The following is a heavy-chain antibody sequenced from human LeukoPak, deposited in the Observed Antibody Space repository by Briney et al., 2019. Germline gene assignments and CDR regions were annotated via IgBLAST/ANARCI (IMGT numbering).Heavy chain of an antibody. CDR1: GFTFSSYG. CDR3: VTGYDFWSGSFDY. Sequence: GGSLRLSCAASGFTFSSYGMHWVRQAPGKGLEWAAFIRYDGSNKYYADSVKGRFTISRDNSKNTLYLQMNSLRAEDTAVYYCVTGYDFWSGSFDYWGQGTLVTVSS. D-gene: IGHD3-3*01. CDR2: IRYDGSNK. J-gene: IGHJ4*02. V-gene: IGHV3-30*02.